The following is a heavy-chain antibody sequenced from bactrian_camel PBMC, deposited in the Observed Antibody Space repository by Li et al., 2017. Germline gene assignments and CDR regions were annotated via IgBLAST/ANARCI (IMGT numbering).Heavy chain of an antibody. CDR2: IGSDGNT. Sequence: HVQLVESGGGSVQSGGSLRLSCTSSGSTYSGYCMGWFRQPPGQAREEVASIGSDGNTRYADSVKTRFTISRDNAKNTVYLQMNSLKPEDTAMYYCAAQFSPRREGTNICSAADYSHWGQGTQVTVS. CDR3: AAQFSPRREGTNICSAADYSH. D-gene: IGHD2*01. V-gene: IGHV3S53*01. CDR1: GSTYSGYC. J-gene: IGHJ4*01.